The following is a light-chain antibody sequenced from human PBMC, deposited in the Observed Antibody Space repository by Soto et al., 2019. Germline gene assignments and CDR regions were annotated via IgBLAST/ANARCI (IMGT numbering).Light chain of an antibody. V-gene: IGKV1-39*01. CDR3: QQCYSTLLT. J-gene: IGKJ4*01. CDR2: AAS. Sequence: DIQMTQSPSSLSASVGDRVTITCRASQSISSYLNWYQQKPGKAPKLLIFAASSLQSGVPSRFSCSGSGTDFSLASSILQAEDFVTYYCQQCYSTLLTFGGGTKVEIK. CDR1: QSISSY.